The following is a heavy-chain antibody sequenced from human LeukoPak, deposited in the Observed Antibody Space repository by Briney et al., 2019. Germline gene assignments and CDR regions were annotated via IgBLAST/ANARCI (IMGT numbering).Heavy chain of an antibody. CDR2: ISSSGSTI. D-gene: IGHD3-3*01. Sequence: GGSLRLSCAASGFTFSDHYMSWIRQAPGKGLEWVSYISSSGSTIYYADSVKGRFTISRDNAKNSLYLQMNSLRAEDTAVYYCAREGFLEWSYGMDVWGQGTTVTVSS. CDR3: AREGFLEWSYGMDV. J-gene: IGHJ6*02. CDR1: GFTFSDHY. V-gene: IGHV3-11*01.